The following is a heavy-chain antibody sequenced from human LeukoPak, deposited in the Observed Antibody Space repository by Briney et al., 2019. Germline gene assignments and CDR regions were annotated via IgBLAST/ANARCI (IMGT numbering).Heavy chain of an antibody. CDR2: IRKDGSDK. CDR3: ARIKWELTTGVRYFDY. J-gene: IGHJ4*02. CDR1: GFTFSRYG. V-gene: IGHV3-30*02. Sequence: GGSLRLSCAASGFTFSRYGMHWVRQAPGKGLEWVAYIRKDGSDKYYADSVKGRFTISRDNSKNTLYLQMNSLRAEDTAVYYCARIKWELTTGVRYFDYWGQGTLVTVSS. D-gene: IGHD1-26*01.